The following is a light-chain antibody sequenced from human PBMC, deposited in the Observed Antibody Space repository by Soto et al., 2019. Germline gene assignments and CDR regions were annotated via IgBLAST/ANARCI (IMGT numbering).Light chain of an antibody. V-gene: IGLV2-8*01. CDR3: SSFEASNNLL. Sequence: QSALTQPPSASGSPGQSVTISCTGTSSDVGGYNYVSWYQQHPGKAPKLMIYEVSKRPSGVPDRFSGSKSGNTASLTVSGRQVEDEADYYCSSFEASNNLLFGGGPKLTVL. CDR1: SSDVGGYNY. CDR2: EVS. J-gene: IGLJ2*01.